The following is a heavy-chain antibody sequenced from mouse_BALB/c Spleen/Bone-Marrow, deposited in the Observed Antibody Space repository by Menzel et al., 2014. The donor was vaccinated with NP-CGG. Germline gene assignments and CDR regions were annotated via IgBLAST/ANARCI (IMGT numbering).Heavy chain of an antibody. V-gene: IGHV2-6-7*01. CDR3: ARGNYGSSLYAMDY. D-gene: IGHD1-1*01. CDR2: IWGDGST. J-gene: IGHJ4*01. Sequence: QVQLQQPGPGLVAPPQSLSITCTVSGFSLTGYGVNWARQPPGKGLEWLGMIWGDGSTDYNSALKSRLSISKDNSKSQVFLKMNSLKTDDTARYYCARGNYGSSLYAMDYWGQGTSVTVSS. CDR1: GFSLTGYG.